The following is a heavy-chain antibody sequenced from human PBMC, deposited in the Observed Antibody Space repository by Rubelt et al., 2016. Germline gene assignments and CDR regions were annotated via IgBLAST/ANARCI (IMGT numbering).Heavy chain of an antibody. CDR2: ISSSSSYT. D-gene: IGHD2-15*01. CDR3: ARVGPATYYYYYGMDV. CDR1: GFTFSDYY. J-gene: IGHJ6*02. Sequence: QVQLVESGGGLVKPGGSLRLSCAASGFTFSDYYMSWIRQAPGKGLEWVSYISSSSSYTNYADSVKGRFTISRDNAKNSLYLQRKSRRAEETAVYYCARVGPATYYYYYGMDVWGQGTTVTVSS. V-gene: IGHV3-11*05.